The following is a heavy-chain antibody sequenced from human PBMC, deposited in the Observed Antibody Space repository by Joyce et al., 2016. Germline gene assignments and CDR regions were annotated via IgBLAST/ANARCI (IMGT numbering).Heavy chain of an antibody. J-gene: IGHJ4*02. CDR3: ARSQWLAPLMY. D-gene: IGHD6-19*01. CDR2: ITNRGAT. V-gene: IGHV4-34*01. CDR1: GGPFRGFF. Sequence: QVQLQQWGAGLLKPSETLSLTCGVSGGPFRGFFWTWVRQPPGKGLEWIGDITNRGATNYNPSLKSRITFSVDTSKNQFSLKLTSLSAADTAVYYCARSQWLAPLMYWGQGTPVTVSS.